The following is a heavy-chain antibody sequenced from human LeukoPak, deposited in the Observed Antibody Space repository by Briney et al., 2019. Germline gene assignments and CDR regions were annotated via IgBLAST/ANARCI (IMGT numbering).Heavy chain of an antibody. J-gene: IGHJ5*02. Sequence: ASVKVSCKASGYTFTSYDISWVRQATGQGLEWMGWMKPNSGNTGYAQKFQGRVTMTRNTSISTAYMEQSSLRSEDTAVYYCARDGYYDVWSGSTQFNWFDPWGQGTLVTVSS. V-gene: IGHV1-8*01. CDR2: MKPNSGNT. CDR3: ARDGYYDVWSGSTQFNWFDP. CDR1: GYTFTSYD. D-gene: IGHD3-3*01.